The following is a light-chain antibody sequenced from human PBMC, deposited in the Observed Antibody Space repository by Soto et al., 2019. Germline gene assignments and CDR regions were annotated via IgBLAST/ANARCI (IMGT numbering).Light chain of an antibody. J-gene: IGLJ2*01. CDR1: SSDVGGYNY. Sequence: QSALTQPPSASGSPGQSVTISCTGTSSDVGGYNYVSWYQQHPGKAPKLMIYEVSKRPSGVHDRFSGSKSGNTASLTVSGLQAEYEADYYCSSYAGSNNLVFGGGTKLTVL. CDR2: EVS. V-gene: IGLV2-8*01. CDR3: SSYAGSNNLV.